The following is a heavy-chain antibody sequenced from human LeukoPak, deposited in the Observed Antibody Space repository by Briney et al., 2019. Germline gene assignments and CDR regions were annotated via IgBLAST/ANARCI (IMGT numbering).Heavy chain of an antibody. CDR1: GGSISSYY. CDR3: ARSLGWSGPGXXNXFDP. V-gene: IGHV4-4*07. J-gene: IGHJ5*02. Sequence: SETLSLTCTVSGGSISSYYWSWIRQPAGKGLEWIGRIYTSGSTNYNPSLKSRVTMSVDTSKNQFSLKLSSVTAADTAVYYCARSLGWSGPGXXNXFDPWGQGTLVTVSS. CDR2: IYTSGST. D-gene: IGHD3-3*01.